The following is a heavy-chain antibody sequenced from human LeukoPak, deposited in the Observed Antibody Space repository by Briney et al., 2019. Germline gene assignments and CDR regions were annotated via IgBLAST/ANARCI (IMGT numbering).Heavy chain of an antibody. CDR1: GFTFSSYW. CDR2: IKQDGSEK. V-gene: IGHV3-7*01. J-gene: IGHJ4*02. Sequence: QTGGSLRLSCAASGFTFSSYWMSWVRQAPGKGLEWVANIKQDGSEKYYVDSVKGRFTISRDNAKNSLSLQMNGLRVEDTAVYYCARAGSFWHYVYWGQGTLVTVSS. CDR3: ARAGSFWHYVY. D-gene: IGHD1-7*01.